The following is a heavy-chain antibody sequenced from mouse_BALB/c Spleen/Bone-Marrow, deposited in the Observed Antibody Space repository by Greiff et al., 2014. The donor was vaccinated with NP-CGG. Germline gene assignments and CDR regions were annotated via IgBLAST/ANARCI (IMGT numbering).Heavy chain of an antibody. D-gene: IGHD4-1*02. CDR1: GFTFSSNG. J-gene: IGHJ3*01. CDR3: ALNWDSAY. V-gene: IGHV5-6*02. Sequence: EVKLVESGGDLVKPGGSLKLSCAASGFTFSSNGMSWVRQTPDKRLEWVATINNGGTYTYYPDSVKGRFTISRDNAKNTLYLQMSSLKSEDTAMYYCALNWDSAYWGQGTLVTVSA. CDR2: INNGGTYT.